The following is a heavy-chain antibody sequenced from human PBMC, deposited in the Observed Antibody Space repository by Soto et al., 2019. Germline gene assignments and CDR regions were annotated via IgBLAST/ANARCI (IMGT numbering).Heavy chain of an antibody. J-gene: IGHJ2*01. D-gene: IGHD3-3*01. Sequence: QVQLQESGPGLVKPSQTLSLTCTVPGGSISSGDYYWSWIRQPPGKGLEWIGYIYYSGRTNYNPSLSSRVTISVDTSKNQSSLNLSSVTAADTAVYYCARIVESDYTIDFDLWGRGTLVTVSS. CDR2: IYYSGRT. CDR3: ARIVESDYTIDFDL. V-gene: IGHV4-30-4*01. CDR1: GGSISSGDYY.